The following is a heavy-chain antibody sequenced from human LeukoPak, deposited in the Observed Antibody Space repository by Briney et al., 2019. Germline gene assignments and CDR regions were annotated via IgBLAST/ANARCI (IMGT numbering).Heavy chain of an antibody. CDR2: INPNSGGT. J-gene: IGHJ4*02. V-gene: IGHV1-2*02. D-gene: IGHD2-15*01. Sequence: GASVKVSCKASGYTFTGYYMHWVRQAPGQGLEWMGWINPNSGGTNYAQKFQGRVTMTRDTSISTAYMELSRLRSDDTAVYYCATSRGVVAASPFDYWGQGTLVTVSS. CDR3: ATSRGVVAASPFDY. CDR1: GYTFTGYY.